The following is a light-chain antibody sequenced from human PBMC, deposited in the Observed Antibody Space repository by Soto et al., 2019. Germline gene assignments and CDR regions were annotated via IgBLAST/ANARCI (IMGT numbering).Light chain of an antibody. J-gene: IGLJ1*01. Sequence: QSVLTQPASVSGSPGQSIAISCTGSSSDVGIYNYVSWYQQHPGKVPKLIIYEVSNRPSGVSNRFSGSKSGNTASLTISGLQADDEADYYCSSYTTSSPRVFGSGIKVTV. CDR1: SSDVGIYNY. CDR2: EVS. V-gene: IGLV2-14*01. CDR3: SSYTTSSPRV.